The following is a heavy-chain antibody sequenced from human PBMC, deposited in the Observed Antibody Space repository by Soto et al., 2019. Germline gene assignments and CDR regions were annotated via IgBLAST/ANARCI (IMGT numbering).Heavy chain of an antibody. CDR3: AKGGCAGGYYGGGHFDY. CDR2: ISYDGSNQ. D-gene: IGHD1-26*01. V-gene: IGHV3-30*18. J-gene: IGHJ4*02. Sequence: QVQLVESGGGVVQPGRSLRLSCAASGFTFSTYTMHWVRQAPGKGLEWVALISYDGSNQYYADSVRGRFTISRDNSKTTVFLQMSSRRSEDTATYYCAKGGCAGGYYGGGHFDYGGQGTLVTVSS. CDR1: GFTFSTYT.